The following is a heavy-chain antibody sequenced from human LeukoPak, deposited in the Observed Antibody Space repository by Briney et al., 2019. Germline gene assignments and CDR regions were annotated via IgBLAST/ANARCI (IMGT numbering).Heavy chain of an antibody. V-gene: IGHV3-48*02. CDR2: IRSGSSTT. CDR1: GFTFSSAW. Sequence: GGSLRLSCAASGFTFSSAWMNWVRQAPGKGLEWVSSIRSGSSTTPYADSVKGRFTISRDNDKNSLFLQMNSLRDEDTAVYYCARDGDGHLDYWGQGTLVTVAS. J-gene: IGHJ4*02. CDR3: ARDGDGHLDY. D-gene: IGHD4-17*01.